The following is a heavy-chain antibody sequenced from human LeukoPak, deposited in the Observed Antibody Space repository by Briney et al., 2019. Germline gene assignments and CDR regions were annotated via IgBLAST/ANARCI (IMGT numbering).Heavy chain of an antibody. J-gene: IGHJ4*02. D-gene: IGHD2-21*02. CDR2: IRSGSSDI. CDR3: ARDEAYCGGDCSPFDH. Sequence: PGGSLRLSCAASGFTFSFYNMNWVRQAPGKGLEWVSCIRSGSSDIYYADSVKGRFTISRDNAKNSLSLQMNSLRAEDTAVYYCARDEAYCGGDCSPFDHWGQGTLVTVSS. CDR1: GFTFSFYN. V-gene: IGHV3-21*01.